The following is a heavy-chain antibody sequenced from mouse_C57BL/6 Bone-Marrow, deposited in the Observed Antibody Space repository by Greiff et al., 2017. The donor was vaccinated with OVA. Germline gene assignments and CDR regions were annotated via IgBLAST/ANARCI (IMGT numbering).Heavy chain of an antibody. Sequence: DVMLVESGGDLVKPGGSLKLSCAASGFTFSSYGMSWVRQTPDKRLEWVATISSGGSYTYYPDSVKGRFTISRDNAKNTLYLQMSSLKSEDTAMYYCASLLYSRFAYWGQGTLVTVSA. D-gene: IGHD2-12*01. CDR3: ASLLYSRFAY. CDR2: ISSGGSYT. J-gene: IGHJ3*01. V-gene: IGHV5-6*02. CDR1: GFTFSSYG.